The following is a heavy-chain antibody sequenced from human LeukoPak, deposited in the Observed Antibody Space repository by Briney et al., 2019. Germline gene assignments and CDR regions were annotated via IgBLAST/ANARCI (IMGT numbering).Heavy chain of an antibody. J-gene: IGHJ3*02. V-gene: IGHV4-39*02. CDR1: GGSISSSSYY. CDR3: ARDCADYYDSSGYYYGDAFDI. D-gene: IGHD3-22*01. Sequence: SETLSLTCTVSGGSISSSSYYWGWIRQPPGKGLEWIGSIYYSGSTYYNPSLKSRVTISVDTSKNQFSLKLSSVTAADTAVYYCARDCADYYDSSGYYYGDAFDIWGQGTMVTVSS. CDR2: IYYSGST.